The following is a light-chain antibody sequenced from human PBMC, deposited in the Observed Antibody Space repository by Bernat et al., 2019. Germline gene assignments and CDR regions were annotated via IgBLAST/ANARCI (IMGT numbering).Light chain of an antibody. CDR3: QQYHSSSPFT. V-gene: IGKV1-5*03. CDR2: KAS. Sequence: DIQMTQSPSTLSASLGDRVTMTCRASQSISRWLAWYQQKPGQPPKLLMYKASTLQSGVPSRFSGSGSGSEFTITISSLQPDASGTYYCQQYHSSSPFTFGQGTILEIK. CDR1: QSISRW. J-gene: IGKJ2*01.